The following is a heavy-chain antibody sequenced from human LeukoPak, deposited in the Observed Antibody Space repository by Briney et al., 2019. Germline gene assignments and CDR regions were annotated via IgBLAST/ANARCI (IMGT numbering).Heavy chain of an antibody. J-gene: IGHJ4*02. CDR3: ATYSGWYDY. Sequence: PSETLSLTCTVSGGSISSYYWSWIRQPPGKGLEWIGYIYYSGSTNYNPSLKSRVTISVDTSKNQFSLKLSSVTAADTAVYYCATYSGWYDYWGQGTLVTVSS. CDR1: GGSISSYY. CDR2: IYYSGST. D-gene: IGHD6-19*01. V-gene: IGHV4-59*01.